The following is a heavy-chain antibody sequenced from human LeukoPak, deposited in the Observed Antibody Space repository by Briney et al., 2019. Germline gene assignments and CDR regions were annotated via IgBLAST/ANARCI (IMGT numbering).Heavy chain of an antibody. J-gene: IGHJ4*02. CDR1: GGSISSSSYY. CDR3: GGSSGPFFDY. D-gene: IGHD1-26*01. CDR2: IYYSGST. V-gene: IGHV4-39*01. Sequence: SETLSLTCTVSGGSISSSSYYWGWIRQPPGKGLEWIGSIYYSGSTYYNPSLKSRVTISVDTSKNQFSLKLSSVTAADTAVYYCGGSSGPFFDYWGQGTLVTVSS.